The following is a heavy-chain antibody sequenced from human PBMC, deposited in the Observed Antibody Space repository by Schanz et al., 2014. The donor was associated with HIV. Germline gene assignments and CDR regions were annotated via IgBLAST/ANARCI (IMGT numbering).Heavy chain of an antibody. J-gene: IGHJ4*02. Sequence: QVQLVQSGAEVKKPGASVRVSCKTSGYIFTSNGISWVRQAPGQGLEWMGWISPSNGNTNYSQNFQARVTLTTDTSTRTVYMELRSLRSDDTAVYYCARGLGRCGGDCRGSPLDYWGQGTLVTVSS. CDR1: GYIFTSNG. CDR3: ARGLGRCGGDCRGSPLDY. D-gene: IGHD2-21*02. V-gene: IGHV1-18*01. CDR2: ISPSNGNT.